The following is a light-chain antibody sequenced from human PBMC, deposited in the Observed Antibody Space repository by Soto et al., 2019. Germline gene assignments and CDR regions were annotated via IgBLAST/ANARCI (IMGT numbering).Light chain of an antibody. CDR1: QSIRRK. V-gene: IGKV1-5*01. CDR3: QQNNNYLCT. CDR2: DAS. Sequence: DIQMTQSPSTLSASVGDTVTITCRASQSIRRKLAWYQQKPGKAPKLLIYDASSLESGVPSRFSGSGSGTEFTLTISSLQPDDFATYYCQQNNNYLCTFGQGTKVEIK. J-gene: IGKJ2*02.